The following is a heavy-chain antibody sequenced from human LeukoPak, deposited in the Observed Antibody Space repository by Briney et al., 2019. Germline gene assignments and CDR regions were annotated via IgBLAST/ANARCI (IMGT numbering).Heavy chain of an antibody. CDR3: ARGMSYSSGWKRVVYFDY. CDR2: MNPNSGNT. Sequence: ASVKVSCKASGYTFTSYDINWVRQATGQGLEWMGWMNPNSGNTGYAQKFQGRVTMTRNTSISTAYMELNSLRSEDTAVYYCARGMSYSSGWKRVVYFDYWGQGTLVTVSS. CDR1: GYTFTSYD. D-gene: IGHD6-19*01. V-gene: IGHV1-8*01. J-gene: IGHJ4*02.